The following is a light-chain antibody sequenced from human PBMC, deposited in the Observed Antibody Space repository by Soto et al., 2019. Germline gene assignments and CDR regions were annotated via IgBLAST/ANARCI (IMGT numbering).Light chain of an antibody. V-gene: IGKV3-15*01. CDR1: QSVSTN. J-gene: IGKJ2*01. CDR2: GAS. CDR3: QHYNNWPFT. Sequence: EIVTTQSPATLSVSPGESATLSCRASQSVSTNLAWYQQRPGQAPSLVIYGASARATGVPARFSGGGSGTEFTLTISSLQSEDFAVYYCQHYNNWPFTFGQGTKLEIK.